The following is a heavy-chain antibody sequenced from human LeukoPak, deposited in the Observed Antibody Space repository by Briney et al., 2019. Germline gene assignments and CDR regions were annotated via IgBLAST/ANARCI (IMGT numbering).Heavy chain of an antibody. V-gene: IGHV4-59*01. Sequence: GSLRLSCAATGFTFSNYAMSWIRQPPGKGLEWIGYIYYSGSTNYNPSLKSRVTISVDTSKNQFSLKLSSVTAADTAVYYCARGGYCSGGSCYPDAFDIWGQGTMVTVSS. CDR1: GFTFSNYA. D-gene: IGHD2-15*01. CDR3: ARGGYCSGGSCYPDAFDI. CDR2: IYYSGST. J-gene: IGHJ3*02.